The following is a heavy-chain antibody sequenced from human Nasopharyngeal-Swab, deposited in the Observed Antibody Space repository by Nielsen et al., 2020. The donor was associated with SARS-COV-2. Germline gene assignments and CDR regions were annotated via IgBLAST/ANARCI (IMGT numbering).Heavy chain of an antibody. Sequence: SQTLSFTCAISGDSVSSSSAAWNWIRQSPSRGLEWLGRTYYRSKWYNDYAVSVKSQITINPDTSKNQFSLHLNSVTPEDTAVYYCARARGAYGDYYYYYYTDVWGKGTTVTVSS. CDR3: ARARGAYGDYYYYYYTDV. CDR2: TYYRSKWYN. V-gene: IGHV6-1*01. J-gene: IGHJ6*03. D-gene: IGHD4-17*01. CDR1: GDSVSSSSAA.